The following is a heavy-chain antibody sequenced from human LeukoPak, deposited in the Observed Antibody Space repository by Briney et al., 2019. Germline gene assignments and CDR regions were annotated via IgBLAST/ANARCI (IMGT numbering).Heavy chain of an antibody. V-gene: IGHV3-23*01. CDR3: AKRGSSSWTQFDY. CDR1: GFPFNDYA. Sequence: QPGGSLRLSCAASGFPFNDYAINWVRQAPGKGLEWVSVISGGTGGSTYYADSVKGRYTISRDNSKNTLYLQMNSLRAEDTAVYYCAKRGSSSWTQFDYWGQGTLVTVSS. D-gene: IGHD6-13*01. J-gene: IGHJ4*02. CDR2: ISGGTGGST.